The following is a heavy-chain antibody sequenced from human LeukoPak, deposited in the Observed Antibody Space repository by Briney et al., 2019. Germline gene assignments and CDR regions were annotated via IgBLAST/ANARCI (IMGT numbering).Heavy chain of an antibody. CDR3: AGSQLWLDN. CDR1: GGSISSYY. D-gene: IGHD2-2*01. Sequence: SETLSLTCSVSGGSISSYYWSWIRQPPGKGLEWIGSIYYSGSTNYNPSLKSRVTISVDTSKNQFSLKLSSVTAADTAVYYCAGSQLWLDNWGQGTLVTVSS. J-gene: IGHJ5*02. V-gene: IGHV4-59*01. CDR2: IYYSGST.